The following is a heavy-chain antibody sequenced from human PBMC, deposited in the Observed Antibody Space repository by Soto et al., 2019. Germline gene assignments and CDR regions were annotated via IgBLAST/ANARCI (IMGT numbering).Heavy chain of an antibody. Sequence: GGSLRLSCAASGFTFSSYAMSWVRQAPGKGLEWVSAISGSGGSTYYADSVKGRFTISRDNSKNTLYLQMNSLRAEDTAVYYCAKDRDYDFWSGYHDYWGQGTLVTVSS. V-gene: IGHV3-23*01. J-gene: IGHJ4*02. CDR2: ISGSGGST. CDR1: GFTFSSYA. CDR3: AKDRDYDFWSGYHDY. D-gene: IGHD3-3*01.